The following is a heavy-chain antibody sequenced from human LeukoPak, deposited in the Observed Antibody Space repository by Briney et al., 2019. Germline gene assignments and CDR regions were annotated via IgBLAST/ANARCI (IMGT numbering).Heavy chain of an antibody. CDR1: GGSFSGYY. CDR3: ARSQYSSSSRLGYDY. Sequence: PLETLSLTCAVYGGSFSGYYWSWIRQPPGKGLEWIGEINHSGSTNYSPSLKSRVTISVDTSKNQFSLKLSSVTAADTAVYYCARSQYSSSSRLGYDYWGQGTLVTVSS. CDR2: INHSGST. V-gene: IGHV4-34*01. J-gene: IGHJ4*02. D-gene: IGHD6-6*01.